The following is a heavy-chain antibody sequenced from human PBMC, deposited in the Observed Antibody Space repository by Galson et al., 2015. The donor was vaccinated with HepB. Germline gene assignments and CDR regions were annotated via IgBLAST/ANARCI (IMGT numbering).Heavy chain of an antibody. J-gene: IGHJ6*03. D-gene: IGHD3-3*01. CDR1: GYTFTSYD. V-gene: IGHV1-8*01. CDR2: MNPNSGNT. Sequence: SVKVSCKASGYTFTSYDINWVRQATGQGLEWMGWMNPNSGNTGYAQKFQGRVTMTRNTSISTAYMELSSLRSEDTAVYYCATMDYDFWSGYVAPYYYYYYMDVWGKGTTVTVSS. CDR3: ATMDYDFWSGYVAPYYYYYYMDV.